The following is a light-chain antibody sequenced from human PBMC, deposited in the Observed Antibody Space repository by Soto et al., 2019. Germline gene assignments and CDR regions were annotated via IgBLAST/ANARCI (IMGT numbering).Light chain of an antibody. Sequence: QSVLTQPASVSGSPGQSITISCTGTSSDVGGYNYVSWYQQHPGKAPKLMIYEVSNRPSGVSNRFSGSKSGNTASLTISGLQAEDEADYYCSSYTSSSTSGGVFGTGTKGTVL. CDR3: SSYTSSSTSGGV. V-gene: IGLV2-14*01. CDR1: SSDVGGYNY. CDR2: EVS. J-gene: IGLJ1*01.